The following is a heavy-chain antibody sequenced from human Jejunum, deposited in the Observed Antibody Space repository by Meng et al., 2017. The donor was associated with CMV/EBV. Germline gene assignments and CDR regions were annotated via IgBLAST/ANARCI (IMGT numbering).Heavy chain of an antibody. CDR3: ARDALTVSPYYYGMGV. CDR1: TFSSYA. V-gene: IGHV3-30*04. D-gene: IGHD4-11*01. J-gene: IGHJ6*02. Sequence: TFSSYAMHWVRQAPGKGLEWVANIRHDGRSTAYADSVQGRFTISRDNSKSTLYLQMNSLRPDDTAVYYCARDALTVSPYYYGMGVWGQGTTVTVSS. CDR2: IRHDGRST.